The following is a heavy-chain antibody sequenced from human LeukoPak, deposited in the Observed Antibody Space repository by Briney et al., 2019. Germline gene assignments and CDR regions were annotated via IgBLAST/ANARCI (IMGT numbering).Heavy chain of an antibody. J-gene: IGHJ4*02. V-gene: IGHV5-51*01. CDR2: IYPGDSDT. Sequence: GESLKISCKGSGYTFSSYWIAWVRQMPGKGLEWMGIIYPGDSDTRYSPSFQGQVTISADKSISTAYLQWSSLKASDTAMYYYARLGAPLPEEYNWNDELDYWGQGTLVTVSS. CDR3: ARLGAPLPEEYNWNDELDY. CDR1: GYTFSSYW. D-gene: IGHD1-20*01.